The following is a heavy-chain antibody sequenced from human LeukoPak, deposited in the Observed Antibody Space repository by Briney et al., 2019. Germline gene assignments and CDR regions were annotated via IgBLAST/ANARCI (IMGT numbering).Heavy chain of an antibody. V-gene: IGHV3-66*02. J-gene: IGHJ4*02. Sequence: PGGSLRLSCAASAFTVSSNYMSWVRQAPGKGLEWVSAIYGGGTTYYADSVKGRFTISRDNSKNTLYLQMNSLRAEDTAVYYCASMGTPFSYWGQGTLVTVSS. D-gene: IGHD5-18*01. CDR2: IYGGGTT. CDR3: ASMGTPFSY. CDR1: AFTVSSNY.